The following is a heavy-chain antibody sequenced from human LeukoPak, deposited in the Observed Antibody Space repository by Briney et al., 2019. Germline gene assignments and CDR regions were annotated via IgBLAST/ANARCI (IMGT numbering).Heavy chain of an antibody. D-gene: IGHD3-9*01. Sequence: ASVKVSCKASGYTFTSYAMNWVRQAPGQGLEWMGWINTNTGNPTYAQGFTGRFVFSLDTSVSTAYPQISSLKAEDTAVYYCARGGYDILTGYSRGLLFDYSGQGTLVTVSS. CDR3: ARGGYDILTGYSRGLLFDY. J-gene: IGHJ4*02. CDR2: INTNTGNP. V-gene: IGHV7-4-1*02. CDR1: GYTFTSYA.